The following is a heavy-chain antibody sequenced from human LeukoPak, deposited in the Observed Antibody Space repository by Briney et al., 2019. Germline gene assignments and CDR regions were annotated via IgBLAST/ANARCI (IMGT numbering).Heavy chain of an antibody. V-gene: IGHV3-23*01. J-gene: IGHJ4*02. CDR3: AKANGDYTGFNFDY. CDR1: GFTFSSYA. CDR2: ISGSGGST. D-gene: IGHD4-17*01. Sequence: PGGSLRLSCAASGFTFSSYATSWVRQAPGKGLEWVSAISGSGGSTYYADSVKGRFTISRDNSKNTLYLQMNSLRAEDTAVYYCAKANGDYTGFNFDYWGQGTLVTVSS.